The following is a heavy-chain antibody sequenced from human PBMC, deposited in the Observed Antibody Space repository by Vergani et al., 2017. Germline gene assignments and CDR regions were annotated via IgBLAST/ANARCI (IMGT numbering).Heavy chain of an antibody. CDR3: ARKGENYYDSSGYPRYYYYYXMDV. J-gene: IGHJ6*03. CDR1: GYSISSGYY. D-gene: IGHD3-22*01. Sequence: QVQLQESGPGLVKPSETLSLTCTVSGYSISSGYYWGWIRQPPGKGLEWIGSIYHSGSTYYNPSLKSRVTISVDTSKNQFSLKLSSVTAADTAVYYCARKGENYYDSSGYPRYYYYYXMDVWGKGTTVTVSS. CDR2: IYHSGST. V-gene: IGHV4-38-2*02.